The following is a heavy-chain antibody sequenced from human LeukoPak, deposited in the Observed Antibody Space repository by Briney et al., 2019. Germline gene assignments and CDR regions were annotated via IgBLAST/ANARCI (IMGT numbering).Heavy chain of an antibody. CDR1: GFTFYNYA. J-gene: IGHJ4*02. CDR3: ATRHEYSYPY. Sequence: GGSLRLSCVASGFTFYNYAMHWVRQAPGKGLEYVSAIGGNGDTSYYADSVKGRFTISRDNSKNTVYLQLGSLRTEVMAVYYCATRHEYSYPYWGQGILVTVSS. D-gene: IGHD5-18*01. CDR2: IGGNGDTS. V-gene: IGHV3-64*02.